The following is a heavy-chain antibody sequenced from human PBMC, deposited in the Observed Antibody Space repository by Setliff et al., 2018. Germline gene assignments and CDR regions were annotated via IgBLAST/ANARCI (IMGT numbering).Heavy chain of an antibody. V-gene: IGHV4-59*03. D-gene: IGHD2-8*02. Sequence: SETLSLTCTVSGGSISSYYWSWIRQPPGKGLEWIGYIYYSGSTNYNPSLKSRVTISVDTSKNQFSLRLSSVTAADTALYYCTVYNTGSSKDHYWGQGTPVTVSS. CDR1: GGSISSYY. CDR3: TVYNTGSSKDHY. CDR2: IYYSGST. J-gene: IGHJ4*02.